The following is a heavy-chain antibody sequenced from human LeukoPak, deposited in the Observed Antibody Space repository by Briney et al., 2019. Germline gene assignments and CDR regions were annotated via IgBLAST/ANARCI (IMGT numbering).Heavy chain of an antibody. CDR1: GFTFGDYA. CDR2: IDTSSSTI. CDR3: ARDMGYSGSWPGYFDY. V-gene: IGHV3-48*04. J-gene: IGHJ4*02. D-gene: IGHD1-26*01. Sequence: GGSLRLSCTASGFTFGDYAMSWVRQAPGKGLEWVSYIDTSSSTIYYADSVKGRFTISRDNAKNSLYLQMKSLRAEDTTVYYCARDMGYSGSWPGYFDYWGQGVLVTVSS.